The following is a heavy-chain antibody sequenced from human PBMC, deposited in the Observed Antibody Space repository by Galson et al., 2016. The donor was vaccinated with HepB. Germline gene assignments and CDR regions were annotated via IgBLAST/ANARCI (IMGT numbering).Heavy chain of an antibody. Sequence: SLRLSCAASGFTFNIYAMSWVRLAPGKGLEWVSAISSGGTTYYADSVKGRFTISRDNSKNTLSLQMNSLRAEDTAVYYCAKDRDSNWYEKYFRHWGQGTLVTVSS. V-gene: IGHV3-23*01. D-gene: IGHD6-13*01. CDR1: GFTFNIYA. CDR3: AKDRDSNWYEKYFRH. CDR2: ISSGGTT. J-gene: IGHJ1*01.